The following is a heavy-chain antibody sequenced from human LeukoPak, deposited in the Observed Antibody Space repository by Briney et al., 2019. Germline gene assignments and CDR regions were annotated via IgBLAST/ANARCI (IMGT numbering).Heavy chain of an antibody. D-gene: IGHD6-13*01. CDR1: GFTFSSYW. CDR2: IKQDGSEK. J-gene: IGHJ4*02. V-gene: IGHV3-7*01. CDR3: ARDAGGEQQLVFDY. Sequence: GGSLRLSCAASGFTFSSYWMSWVRQAPGEGLEWVANIKQDGSEKYYVDSVKGRFTISRDNAKNSLYLQMNSLRAEDTAVYYCARDAGGEQQLVFDYWGQGTLVTVSS.